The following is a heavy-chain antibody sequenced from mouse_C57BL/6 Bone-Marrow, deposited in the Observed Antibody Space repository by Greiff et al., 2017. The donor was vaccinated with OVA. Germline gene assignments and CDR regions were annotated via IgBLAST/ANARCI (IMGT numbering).Heavy chain of an antibody. D-gene: IGHD1-1*01. J-gene: IGHJ3*01. CDR2: IDPGSGST. CDR3: ASGCVTTVVPFAY. V-gene: IGHV1-55*01. Sequence: QVQLQQPGAELVKPGASVKMSCKASGYTFTSYWITWVKQRPGQGLEWIGDIDPGSGSTNYNEKFKSKATLTVDTSSSTAYMQLSSLTSEDSAVYVCASGCVTTVVPFAYWGQGTLVTVSA. CDR1: GYTFTSYW.